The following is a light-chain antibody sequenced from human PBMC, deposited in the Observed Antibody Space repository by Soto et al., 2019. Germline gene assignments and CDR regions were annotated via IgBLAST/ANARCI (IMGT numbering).Light chain of an antibody. CDR3: QQFGGSYT. CDR2: GAS. J-gene: IGKJ2*01. CDR1: QSVGST. V-gene: IGKV3-20*01. Sequence: EIVLTQSPSTLSLSPGERATLSCRASQSVGSTLAWYQHKPGQSPRLLIYGASTRAIGIPDRFSSSGSGTDFTLTITRVEFEDFALYYCQQFGGSYTFGQGTKLEMK.